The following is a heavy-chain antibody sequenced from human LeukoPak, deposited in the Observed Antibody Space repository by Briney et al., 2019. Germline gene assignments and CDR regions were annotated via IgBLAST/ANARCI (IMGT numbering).Heavy chain of an antibody. D-gene: IGHD4-17*01. J-gene: IGHJ4*02. CDR3: AIPLRDYEGLYY. CDR2: ISAYNGNT. V-gene: IGHV1-18*01. Sequence: ASVKVSCKASGYTFTSYGISWVRQAPGQGLEWMGWISAYNGNTNYAQKLQGRVTMTADTSTSTAYMELRSLRSDDTAVYYCAIPLRDYEGLYYWGQGTLVTVSS. CDR1: GYTFTSYG.